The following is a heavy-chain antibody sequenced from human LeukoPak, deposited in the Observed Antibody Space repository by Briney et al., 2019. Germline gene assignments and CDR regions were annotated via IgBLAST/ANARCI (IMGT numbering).Heavy chain of an antibody. CDR2: IYYSGST. Sequence: SETLSLTCTVSGGSISSYYWSWIRQPPGKGLEWIGYIYYSGSTNYNPSLKSRVTISVDTSKNQFSLKLSSATAADTAVYYCARALYDYGDYVGYYYYYMDVWGKGTTVTISS. J-gene: IGHJ6*03. CDR3: ARALYDYGDYVGYYYYYMDV. V-gene: IGHV4-59*01. D-gene: IGHD4-17*01. CDR1: GGSISSYY.